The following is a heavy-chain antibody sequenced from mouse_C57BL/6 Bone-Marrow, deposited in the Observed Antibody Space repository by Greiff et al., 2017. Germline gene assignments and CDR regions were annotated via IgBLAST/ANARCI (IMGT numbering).Heavy chain of an antibody. Sequence: QVQLQQPGAELVKPGASVKMSCKASGYTFTSYWITWVKQRPGQGLEWIGDIYPTSGRTNYNEKFKSKAILTVDPSSNTAYMQLSSQTSEDSAVFFGARSGPLGRSFDYWGQGTTLTVSS. V-gene: IGHV1-55*01. CDR2: IYPTSGRT. D-gene: IGHD4-1*01. CDR3: ARSGPLGRSFDY. CDR1: GYTFTSYW. J-gene: IGHJ2*01.